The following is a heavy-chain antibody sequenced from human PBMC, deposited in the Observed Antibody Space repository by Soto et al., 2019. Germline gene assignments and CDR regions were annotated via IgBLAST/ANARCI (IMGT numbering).Heavy chain of an antibody. Sequence: GGSLRLSCAASGFAFSNAWMSWVRQAPGKGLEWVGRIKSKTDGGTTDYAAPVKGRFTISRDDSKNTLYLQMNSLKTEDTAVYYCTTNDYEQVFDIWGQGTMVTVSS. CDR1: GFAFSNAW. V-gene: IGHV3-15*01. CDR3: TTNDYEQVFDI. CDR2: IKSKTDGGTT. J-gene: IGHJ3*02. D-gene: IGHD4-17*01.